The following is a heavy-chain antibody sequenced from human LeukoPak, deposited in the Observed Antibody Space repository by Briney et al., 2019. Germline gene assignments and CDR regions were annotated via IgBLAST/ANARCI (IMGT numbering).Heavy chain of an antibody. CDR2: IYYSGST. CDR1: GGSISSYC. V-gene: IGHV4-59*08. J-gene: IGHJ4*02. CDR3: ARRRRDFDY. Sequence: SSETLSLTCTVSGGSISSYCWSWIRQPPGKGLEWIGYIYYSGSTNYNPSLKSRVTISVDTSKNQFSLKLSSVTAADTAVYYCARRRRDFDYWGQGTLVTVSS.